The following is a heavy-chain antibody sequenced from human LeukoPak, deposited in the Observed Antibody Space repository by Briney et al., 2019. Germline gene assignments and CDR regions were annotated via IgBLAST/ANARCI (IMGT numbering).Heavy chain of an antibody. J-gene: IGHJ6*02. CDR1: GFTLSSYL. V-gene: IGHV3-74*01. CDR2: IISDGSSA. Sequence: GGSLRLSCAASGFTLSSYLMHWVRQAPGKGLVWLSRIISDGSSASYADSVRGRFTISRDNAKNTLYLQMNSLRAEDTAVYYCARVRRYCSSASCNGGGMDVWGQGTTVTVSS. D-gene: IGHD2-2*01. CDR3: ARVRRYCSSASCNGGGMDV.